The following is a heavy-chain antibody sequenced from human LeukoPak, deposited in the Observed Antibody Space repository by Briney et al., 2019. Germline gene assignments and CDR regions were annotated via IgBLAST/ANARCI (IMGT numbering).Heavy chain of an antibody. Sequence: GGSLRLSCAASGFTFSSYSMNWVRQAPGKGLEWVSSISSSSSYIYYADSVKGRFTISRDNAKNSLYLQMNSLRAEDTAMYYCARVAGYCSSTDCPDWYGMDVWGQGTTVTVSS. CDR3: ARVAGYCSSTDCPDWYGMDV. CDR2: ISSSSSYI. D-gene: IGHD2-2*01. CDR1: GFTFSSYS. J-gene: IGHJ6*02. V-gene: IGHV3-21*04.